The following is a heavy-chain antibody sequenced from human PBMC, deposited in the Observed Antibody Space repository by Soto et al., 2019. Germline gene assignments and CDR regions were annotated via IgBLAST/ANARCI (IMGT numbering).Heavy chain of an antibody. CDR3: ARDPSIAVAGILFDY. D-gene: IGHD6-19*01. J-gene: IGHJ4*02. CDR2: ISSSSSYI. V-gene: IGHV3-21*01. Sequence: GGSLRLSCAASGFTFSSYSMNWVRQAPGKGLEWVSSISSSSSYIYYADSVKGRFTISRDNAKNSLYLQMNSLRAEDTAVYYCARDPSIAVAGILFDYWGQGTLVTVSS. CDR1: GFTFSSYS.